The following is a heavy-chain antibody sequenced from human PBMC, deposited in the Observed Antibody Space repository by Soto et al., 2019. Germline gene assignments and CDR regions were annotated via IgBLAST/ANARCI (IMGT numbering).Heavy chain of an antibody. J-gene: IGHJ5*02. D-gene: IGHD2-8*02. CDR2: IGTLHDT. CDR1: GFTFSAYD. CDR3: AKQASYWHGGGGWLDP. V-gene: IGHV3-13*01. Sequence: EVQLVESGGGLVQPGGSLRLSCAASGFTFSAYDMHWVRQATGKGLEWVSAIGTLHDTYYPDSVKGRFTISRENAKNSLYLKTARLGAGDTAVYYCAKQASYWHGGGGWLDPWGQGTLVTVSS.